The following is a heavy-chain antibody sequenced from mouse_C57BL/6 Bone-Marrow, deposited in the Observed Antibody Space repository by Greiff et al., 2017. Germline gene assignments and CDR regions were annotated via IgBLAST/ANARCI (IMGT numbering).Heavy chain of an antibody. CDR1: GYAFTNYL. D-gene: IGHD2-1*01. CDR3: ARDYGNSYFDY. J-gene: IGHJ2*01. CDR2: INPGSGGT. Sequence: VQLQQSGAELVRPGTSVKVSCKASGYAFTNYLIEWVKQRPGQGLEWIGVINPGSGGTNYNEKFKGKATLTADESSSTAYMQLRSLPSEDSAVYFCARDYGNSYFDYWGQGTTLTVSS. V-gene: IGHV1-54*01.